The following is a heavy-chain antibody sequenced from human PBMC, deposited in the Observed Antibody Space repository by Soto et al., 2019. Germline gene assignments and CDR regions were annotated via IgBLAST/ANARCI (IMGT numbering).Heavy chain of an antibody. CDR2: IDWDDDK. Sequence: GSGPTLVNPTQTLTLTCTFSGFSLSTSGMCVSWIRQPPGKALEWLALIDWDDDKYYSTSLKTRLTISKDTSKNQVVLTMTNMDPVDTATYYCARMTYYYDSSGYQTRIFQHWGQGTLVTVSS. D-gene: IGHD3-22*01. J-gene: IGHJ1*01. V-gene: IGHV2-70*01. CDR1: GFSLSTSGMC. CDR3: ARMTYYYDSSGYQTRIFQH.